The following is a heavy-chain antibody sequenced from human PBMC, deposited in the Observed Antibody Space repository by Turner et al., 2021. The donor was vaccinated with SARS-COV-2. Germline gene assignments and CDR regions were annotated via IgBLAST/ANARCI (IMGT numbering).Heavy chain of an antibody. V-gene: IGHV3-15*01. J-gene: IGHJ4*02. CDR2: IKSNTDGGTT. CDR1: GFNFNNAL. CDR3: TTGLTGTTYG. D-gene: IGHD1-7*01. Sequence: EVQLLESGGGLVQPGGSLRLSCAASGFNFNNALLSWVRQTPGKGLEWVGRIKSNTDGGTTDYAAPVKGRFTISRDDSKNTLYLQMNSLKTEDTAVYYCTTGLTGTTYGWGQGTLVTVSS.